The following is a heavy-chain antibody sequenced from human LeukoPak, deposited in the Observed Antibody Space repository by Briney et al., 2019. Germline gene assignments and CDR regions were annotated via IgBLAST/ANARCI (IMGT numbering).Heavy chain of an antibody. CDR1: GFTFSTYR. Sequence: GGSLRLSCEASGFTFSTYRMNGVRQAPGKGLEWVSSIRTSTYIYYADSVKGRFTISRDNAKSSLYLQMNSLRAEDTAMYYCARDTDYSRSFTYYYMDVWGKGTTVTVSS. CDR3: ARDTDYSRSFTYYYMDV. CDR2: IRTSTYI. D-gene: IGHD4-11*01. V-gene: IGHV3-21*01. J-gene: IGHJ6*03.